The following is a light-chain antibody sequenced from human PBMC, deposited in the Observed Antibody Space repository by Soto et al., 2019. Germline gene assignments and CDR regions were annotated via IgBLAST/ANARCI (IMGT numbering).Light chain of an antibody. CDR3: LLYYGGAHLV. J-gene: IGLJ3*02. Sequence: QAVVTQEPSLTVSPGGTVTLTCASNTGAVTSGNYASWFQQKPGQAPRTLIYTTNNKHSWTPARFSGSLLGDKAARTVSGVQPEDEADYYCLLYYGGAHLVFGGGTKLTVL. CDR2: TTN. V-gene: IGLV7-43*01. CDR1: TGAVTSGNY.